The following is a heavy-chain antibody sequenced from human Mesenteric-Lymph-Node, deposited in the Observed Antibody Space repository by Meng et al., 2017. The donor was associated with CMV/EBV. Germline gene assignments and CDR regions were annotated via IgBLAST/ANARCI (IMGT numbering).Heavy chain of an antibody. V-gene: IGHV3-23*01. CDR3: AAGDNYGYYYYGMDV. J-gene: IGHJ6*02. Sequence: GESLKISCAASGFTFSSYAMSWVRQAPGKGLEWVSAISGSGGSTYYADSVKGRFTISRDNSKNTRYLQMNSLRAEDTAVYYCAAGDNYGYYYYGMDVWGQGTTVTVSS. CDR2: ISGSGGST. CDR1: GFTFSSYA. D-gene: IGHD4-17*01.